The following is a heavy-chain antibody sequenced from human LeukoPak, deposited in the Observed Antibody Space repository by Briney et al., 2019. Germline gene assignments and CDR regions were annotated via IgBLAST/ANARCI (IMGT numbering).Heavy chain of an antibody. D-gene: IGHD6-19*01. CDR3: ASSTVAGTDYFDY. CDR2: IYYSGST. CDR1: GGSISSYY. Sequence: PSETLSLTCTVSGGSISSYYWSWIRQPPGKGLEWIGYIYYSGSTNYNPSLKSRVTISVDTSKNQFSLKLSSVTAADTAVCYCASSTVAGTDYFDYWGQGTLVTVSS. V-gene: IGHV4-59*08. J-gene: IGHJ4*02.